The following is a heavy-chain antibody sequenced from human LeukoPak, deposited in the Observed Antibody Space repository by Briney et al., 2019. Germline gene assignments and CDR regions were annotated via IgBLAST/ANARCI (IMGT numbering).Heavy chain of an antibody. Sequence: ASVQVSCKASGYTFTSYGISWVRQAPGQGLEWMGWISAYNGNTNYAQKLQGRVTMTTDTSTSTAYMELRSLRSDDTAVYYCARGYLSDIVVVPAAFDYWGQGTLVTVSS. V-gene: IGHV1-18*01. CDR1: GYTFTSYG. CDR3: ARGYLSDIVVVPAAFDY. J-gene: IGHJ4*02. D-gene: IGHD2-2*01. CDR2: ISAYNGNT.